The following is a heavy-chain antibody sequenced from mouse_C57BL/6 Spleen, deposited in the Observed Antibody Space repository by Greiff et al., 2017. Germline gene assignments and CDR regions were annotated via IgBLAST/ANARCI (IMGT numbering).Heavy chain of an antibody. CDR1: GYTFTSYW. J-gene: IGHJ4*01. V-gene: IGHV1-64*01. Sequence: QVQLQQPGAELVKPGASVKLSCKASGYTFTSYWMHWVKQRPGQGLEWIGMIHPNSGSTNYNEKFKSKATLTVDKSSSTAYMQLSSLTSEDSAVYYCANPGSYYGSSHPYYAMDYWGQGTSVTVSS. CDR3: ANPGSYYGSSHPYYAMDY. D-gene: IGHD1-1*01. CDR2: IHPNSGST.